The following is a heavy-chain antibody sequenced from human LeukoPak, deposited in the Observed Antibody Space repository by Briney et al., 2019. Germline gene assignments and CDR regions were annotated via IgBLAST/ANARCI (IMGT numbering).Heavy chain of an antibody. Sequence: PSETLSLTCTVSGGSISSYYWSWIRQPPGKGLEWIGYIYYSGSTNYNPSLKSRVTISVDTSNNQFSLKLSSVTAADTAVYYCARYRNIVGATFRYFDLWGRGTLVTVSS. J-gene: IGHJ2*01. V-gene: IGHV4-59*01. CDR3: ARYRNIVGATFRYFDL. CDR2: IYYSGST. CDR1: GGSISSYY. D-gene: IGHD1-26*01.